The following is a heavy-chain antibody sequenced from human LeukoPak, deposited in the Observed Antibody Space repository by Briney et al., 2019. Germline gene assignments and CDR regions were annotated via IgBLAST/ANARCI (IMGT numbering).Heavy chain of an antibody. Sequence: ASVKVSCKVSGYTFTGYYMHWVRQAPGQGLEWMGWINPNSGGTNYAQKFQGRVTMTRDTSISTAYMELSRLRSDDTAVYYCARAVSDYSSPYFDYWGQGTLVTVSS. D-gene: IGHD6-13*01. J-gene: IGHJ4*02. V-gene: IGHV1-2*02. CDR3: ARAVSDYSSPYFDY. CDR2: INPNSGGT. CDR1: GYTFTGYY.